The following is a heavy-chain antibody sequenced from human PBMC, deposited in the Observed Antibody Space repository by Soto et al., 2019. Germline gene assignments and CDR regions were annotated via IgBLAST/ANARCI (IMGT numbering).Heavy chain of an antibody. CDR1: GFTFSSYG. D-gene: IGHD4-17*01. CDR2: ISYDGSNK. CDR3: ARPMTTVTMGSGLDY. J-gene: IGHJ4*02. V-gene: IGHV3-30*03. Sequence: QVQLVESGGGVVQPGRSLRLSCAASGFTFSSYGMHWVRQAPGEGLEWVAVISYDGSNKYYADSVKGRFTISRDNSKNTLYLQMNSLRAEDTAVYYCARPMTTVTMGSGLDYWGQGTLVTVSS.